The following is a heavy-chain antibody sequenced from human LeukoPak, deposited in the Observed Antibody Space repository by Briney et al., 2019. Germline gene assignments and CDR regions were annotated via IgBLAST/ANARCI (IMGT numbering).Heavy chain of an antibody. CDR1: GFTLSSYW. CDR2: MKQDGREK. Sequence: GGSLRLSCVGSGFTLSSYWMSWVRQVPGKGLEWVANMKQDGREKNYVDSVKGRFTISRDNAKNSVYLQMNSLRVEDTAVYYCAKEFRGSGGWTPFGHWGQGTPVTASS. V-gene: IGHV3-7*03. J-gene: IGHJ4*02. CDR3: AKEFRGSGGWTPFGH. D-gene: IGHD6-19*01.